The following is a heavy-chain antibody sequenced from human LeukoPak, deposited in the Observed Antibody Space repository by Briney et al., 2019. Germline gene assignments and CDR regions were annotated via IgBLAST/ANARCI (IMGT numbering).Heavy chain of an antibody. J-gene: IGHJ4*02. D-gene: IGHD3-22*01. Sequence: GGSLRLSCAASGCTFSSYAMSWVRQAPGKGLEWVSAISGSGGSTYYADSVKRRFTISRDNSKNTLYLQMNSLRAEDTAVYYCAKGSIVVVYDYWGQGTLVSVSS. CDR1: GCTFSSYA. CDR3: AKGSIVVVYDY. CDR2: ISGSGGST. V-gene: IGHV3-23*01.